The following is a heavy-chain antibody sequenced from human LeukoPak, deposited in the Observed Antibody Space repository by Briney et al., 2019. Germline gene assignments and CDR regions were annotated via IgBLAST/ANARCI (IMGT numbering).Heavy chain of an antibody. CDR1: GGSISSGSYY. J-gene: IGHJ4*02. Sequence: SETLSLTCTVSGGSISSGSYYWSWIRQPAGKGLEWIGRIYTSGSTNYNPSLKSRVTISVDTSKNQFSLKLSSVTAADTAVYYGATIAAASTEYFDYWGQGTLVTVSS. CDR2: IYTSGST. D-gene: IGHD6-13*01. CDR3: ATIAAASTEYFDY. V-gene: IGHV4-61*02.